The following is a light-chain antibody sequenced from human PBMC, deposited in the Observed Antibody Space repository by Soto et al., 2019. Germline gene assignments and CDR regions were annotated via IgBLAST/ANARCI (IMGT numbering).Light chain of an antibody. Sequence: ELVLTQSPVTLALSTVARATLSGRSRQSISSRYLAWYQQKPGQAPRLLIYGASSRATCIPDRFSGSGSGTDFTLTISRLEPEDFAVYYCQKFGGSPITCGKGQRRAIK. CDR3: QKFGGSPIT. J-gene: IGKJ5*01. CDR2: GAS. V-gene: IGKV3-20*01. CDR1: QSISSRY.